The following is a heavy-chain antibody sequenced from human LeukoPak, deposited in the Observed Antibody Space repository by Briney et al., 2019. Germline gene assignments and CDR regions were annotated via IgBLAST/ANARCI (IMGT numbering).Heavy chain of an antibody. Sequence: GGSLRLPCAASGFTFSSYGMHWVRQAPGKGLEWVAVIWYDGSNKYYADSVKGRFTISRDNSKNTLYLQMNSLRAEDTAVYYCAKGTRRGYDILTGYYLFDYWGQGTLVTVSS. CDR2: IWYDGSNK. V-gene: IGHV3-33*06. CDR3: AKGTRRGYDILTGYYLFDY. D-gene: IGHD3-9*01. CDR1: GFTFSSYG. J-gene: IGHJ4*02.